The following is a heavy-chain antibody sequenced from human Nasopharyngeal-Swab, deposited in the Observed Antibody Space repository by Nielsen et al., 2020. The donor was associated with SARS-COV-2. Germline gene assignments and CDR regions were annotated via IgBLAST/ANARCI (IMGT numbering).Heavy chain of an antibody. V-gene: IGHV3-23*01. Sequence: GESLKISCAASGFTFSIYAMTWVRQAPGKGLEWVATISESGTSTNYGDSVKGRFTISRDNSKNTLYLQMNSLRAEDTAVYYCAKASHFGVVIPSIGIIDYWGQGTLVTVSS. J-gene: IGHJ4*02. CDR2: ISESGTST. CDR3: AKASHFGVVIPSIGIIDY. CDR1: GFTFSIYA. D-gene: IGHD3-3*01.